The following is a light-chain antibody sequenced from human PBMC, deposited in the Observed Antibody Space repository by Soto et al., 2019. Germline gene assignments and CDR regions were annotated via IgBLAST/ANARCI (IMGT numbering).Light chain of an antibody. Sequence: EVVMTQSPSTLSVSPGERATLSCRASHSVSSSLAWYQQKPGQAPRLLISGASTRAAGIPARFSGSGSGTEFTLTISSLQSEDFAIYYCQQYGSLPLTFGGGTKVDIK. CDR3: QQYGSLPLT. CDR2: GAS. CDR1: HSVSSS. V-gene: IGKV3-15*01. J-gene: IGKJ4*01.